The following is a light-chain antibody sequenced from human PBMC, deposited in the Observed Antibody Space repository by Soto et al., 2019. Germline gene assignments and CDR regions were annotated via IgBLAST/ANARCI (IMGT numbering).Light chain of an antibody. CDR2: GNS. V-gene: IGLV1-40*01. CDR3: QSYDSSLSGVV. Sequence: QSVLTQPPSVSGAPGHRVTISCTWSSSNIGAGYDVHWYQQLPGTAPKLLIYGNSNRPSGVPDRFSGSKSGTSASLAITGLQAEDEADYYCQSYDSSLSGVVFGGGTKLTVL. J-gene: IGLJ2*01. CDR1: SSNIGAGYD.